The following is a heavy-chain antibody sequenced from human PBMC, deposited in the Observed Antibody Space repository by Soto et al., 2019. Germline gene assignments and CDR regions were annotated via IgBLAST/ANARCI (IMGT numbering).Heavy chain of an antibody. CDR1: GYSFTSYW. CDR3: VLGYDSSGYTFDY. CDR2: IDPSDSYT. J-gene: IGHJ4*02. V-gene: IGHV5-10-1*01. D-gene: IGHD3-22*01. Sequence: GESLKISCKGSGYSFTSYWISWVRQMSGKGLEWMGRIDPSDSYTNYSPSFQGHVTISADKSISTAYLQWSSLKASDTAMYYCVLGYDSSGYTFDYWGQGTLVTVSS.